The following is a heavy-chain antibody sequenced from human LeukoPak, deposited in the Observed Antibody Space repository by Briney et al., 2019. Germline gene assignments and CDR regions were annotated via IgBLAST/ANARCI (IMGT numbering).Heavy chain of an antibody. CDR1: GLTLSGYW. CDR3: ARARGNAYGYFEY. J-gene: IGHJ4*02. Sequence: GGSLRLSCAASGLTLSGYWMHWVRQAPGKGLVWVSRINGDASSTSYADSVKGRFTISRDNTKSTLYLQMNSLRVEDTAVYYCARARGNAYGYFEYWGQGTLVTVSS. D-gene: IGHD5-18*01. V-gene: IGHV3-74*01. CDR2: INGDASST.